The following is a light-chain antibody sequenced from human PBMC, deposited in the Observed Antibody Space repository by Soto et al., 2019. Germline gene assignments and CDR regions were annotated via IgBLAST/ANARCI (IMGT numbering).Light chain of an antibody. V-gene: IGKV3-15*01. Sequence: EIVMTQSPATLSVSPGERATLSCRASQSVSTNLAWYQQKPGQAPRLLIYGASTRATSIPARFSGSGSGTQFTLTISPLQSEDFAVYYCQQYNDWPGYTFGQGTKLEIK. CDR1: QSVSTN. CDR3: QQYNDWPGYT. J-gene: IGKJ2*01. CDR2: GAS.